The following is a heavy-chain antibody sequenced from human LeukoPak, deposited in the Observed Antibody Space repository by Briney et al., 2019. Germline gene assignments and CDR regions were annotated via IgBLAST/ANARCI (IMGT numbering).Heavy chain of an antibody. CDR1: GGSISSGDYY. Sequence: SETLSLTCTVSGGSISSGDYYWSWIRQPPGKGLEWIGYIYYSGSTYYNPSLKSRVTISVDTSKNQFSLKLSSVTAADTAVYYCARFLRFLEWAFDYWGQGTLVTVSS. D-gene: IGHD3-3*01. CDR2: IYYSGST. J-gene: IGHJ4*02. CDR3: ARFLRFLEWAFDY. V-gene: IGHV4-30-4*01.